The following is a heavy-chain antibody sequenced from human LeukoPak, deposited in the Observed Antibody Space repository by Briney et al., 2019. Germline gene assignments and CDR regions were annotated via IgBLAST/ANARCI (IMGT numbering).Heavy chain of an antibody. V-gene: IGHV3-74*01. CDR3: ARDNRGYCSGGSRYKGFDY. CDR1: GFTFSSYW. J-gene: IGHJ4*02. Sequence: PGGSLRLSSAASGFTFSSYWMHWVRQAPGKGLVWVSRINSDGSSTSYADSVKGRFTISRDNAKNTLYLQMNSLRAEDTAVYYCARDNRGYCSGGSRYKGFDYWGQGTLVTVSS. CDR2: INSDGSST. D-gene: IGHD2-15*01.